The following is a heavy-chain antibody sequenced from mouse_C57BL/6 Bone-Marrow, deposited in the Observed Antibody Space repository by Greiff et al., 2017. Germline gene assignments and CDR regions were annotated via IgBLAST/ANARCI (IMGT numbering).Heavy chain of an antibody. CDR1: GYTFTSYW. J-gene: IGHJ2*01. D-gene: IGHD2-4*01. CDR2: INPSSGYT. Sequence: VQLQQSGAELAKPGASVKLSCKASGYTFTSYWMHWVKQRPGQGLEWIGYINPSSGYTKYNQKFKDKATLTADKSSSTAYMQLSSLTYEDSAVYYCARSHYDYALYLDYWGQGTTLTVSS. CDR3: ARSHYDYALYLDY. V-gene: IGHV1-7*01.